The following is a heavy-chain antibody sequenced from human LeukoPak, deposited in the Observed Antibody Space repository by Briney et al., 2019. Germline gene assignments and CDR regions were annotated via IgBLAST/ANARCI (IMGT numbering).Heavy chain of an antibody. CDR3: ARPRYSYAMYYFDY. CDR2: IYPGDSDT. V-gene: IGHV5-51*01. D-gene: IGHD5-18*01. Sequence: GESLKISCKGSGYSFTSYWIGWVRQMPGEGLEWIGTIYPGDSDTRYSPSFQGQVTISADKSISTAYLQWSSLKASDTAMYYCARPRYSYAMYYFDYWGQGTLVTVSS. J-gene: IGHJ4*02. CDR1: GYSFTSYW.